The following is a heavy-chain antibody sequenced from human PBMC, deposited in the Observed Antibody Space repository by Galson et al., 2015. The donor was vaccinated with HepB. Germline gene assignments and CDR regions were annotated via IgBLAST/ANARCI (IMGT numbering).Heavy chain of an antibody. V-gene: IGHV5-10-1*01. CDR3: ASLGDSSSPNPPAEYFQH. D-gene: IGHD6-6*01. CDR2: IDPSDSYT. Sequence: QSGAEVKKPGESLRISCKGSGYSFTSYWISWVRQMPGKGLEWMGRIDPSDSYTNYSPSFQGHVTISADKSISTAYLQWSSLKASDTAMYYCASLGDSSSPNPPAEYFQHWGQGTLVTVSS. J-gene: IGHJ1*01. CDR1: GYSFTSYW.